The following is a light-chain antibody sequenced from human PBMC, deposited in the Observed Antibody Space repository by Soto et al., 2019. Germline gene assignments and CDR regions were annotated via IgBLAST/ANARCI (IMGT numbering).Light chain of an antibody. CDR3: QQSFTTPLT. Sequence: IQLTQSPSSLSASVGDRVTITCRASQGIRSYLAWYQQKPGKAPNLLIYAASTLQSGVPSRFSGGGSGTEFTLTISSLQPEDVATYYCQQSFTTPLTLGGGTKVDIK. J-gene: IGKJ4*01. CDR1: QGIRSY. V-gene: IGKV1-9*01. CDR2: AAS.